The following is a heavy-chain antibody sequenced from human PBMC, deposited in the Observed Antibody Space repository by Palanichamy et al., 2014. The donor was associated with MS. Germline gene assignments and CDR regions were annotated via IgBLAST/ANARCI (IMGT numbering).Heavy chain of an antibody. D-gene: IGHD3-9*01. CDR2: ISSDSSYM. V-gene: IGHV3-21*01. CDR1: GFSFSTYT. Sequence: EVQLVESGGGLVKPGGSLRLSCAASGFSFSTYTVNWVRQAPGKGLEWVSSISSDSSYMYYADSVKGRFTVSRDNAKNSLYLQMNRLRAEDTAVYCCARDRNYDILTGLDVWGQGTTVTVSS. J-gene: IGHJ6*02. CDR3: ARDRNYDILTGLDV.